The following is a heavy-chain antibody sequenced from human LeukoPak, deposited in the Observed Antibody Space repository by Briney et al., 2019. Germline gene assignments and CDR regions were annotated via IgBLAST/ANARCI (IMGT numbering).Heavy chain of an antibody. V-gene: IGHV3-48*02. J-gene: IGHJ4*02. Sequence: GGSLRLSCAASGFTFSDYSMNWVRQAPGKGLEWVSQISSSGSTMYYADSVEGRFTISRDNAKNSLYLQMNSLRDEDTAVYYCASGYSRGGDYWGQGTLVTVSS. CDR2: ISSSGSTM. D-gene: IGHD2-21*01. CDR1: GFTFSDYS. CDR3: ASGYSRGGDY.